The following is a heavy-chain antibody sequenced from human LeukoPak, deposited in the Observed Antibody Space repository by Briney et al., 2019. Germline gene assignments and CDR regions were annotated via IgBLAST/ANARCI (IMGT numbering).Heavy chain of an antibody. J-gene: IGHJ3*02. Sequence: SVTVSLKSSLYTFTNYVISCVRQAPGQGLEWMGTIIPIRSIANNAEKFQGRVMVTADKSTSTAYMELSSLRSEDTAVYYCAREVPATAEYAFDIWGQGAMVTVSS. CDR2: IIPIRSIA. CDR1: LYTFTNYV. CDR3: AREVPATAEYAFDI. D-gene: IGHD2-2*01. V-gene: IGHV1-69*04.